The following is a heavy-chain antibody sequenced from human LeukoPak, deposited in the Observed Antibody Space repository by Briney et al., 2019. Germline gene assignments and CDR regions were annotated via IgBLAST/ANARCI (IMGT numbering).Heavy chain of an antibody. CDR1: GGSISSYY. Sequence: SETPSLTCTVSGGSISSYYWSWIRQPPGKGLEWIGYIYYSGSTNYNPSLKSRVTISVDTSKNQFSLKLSSVTAADTAVYYCARVPSGTYYYYYGMDVWGQGTTVTVSS. CDR2: IYYSGST. V-gene: IGHV4-59*01. J-gene: IGHJ6*02. CDR3: ARVPSGTYYYYYGMDV. D-gene: IGHD6-13*01.